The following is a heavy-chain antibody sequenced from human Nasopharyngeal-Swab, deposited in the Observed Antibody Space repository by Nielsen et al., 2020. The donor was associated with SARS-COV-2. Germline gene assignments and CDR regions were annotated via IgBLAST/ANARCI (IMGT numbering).Heavy chain of an antibody. V-gene: IGHV4-34*01. CDR3: ARGKRSNYIRVSPPNWFDP. D-gene: IGHD4-11*01. CDR2: INHSGST. J-gene: IGHJ5*02. Sequence: WIRQPPGKGLEWIGEINHSGSTNYNPSLKSRVTISGDTAKNQFSLKLRSVTAADTAVYYCARGKRSNYIRVSPPNWFDPWGQGTLVTVSS.